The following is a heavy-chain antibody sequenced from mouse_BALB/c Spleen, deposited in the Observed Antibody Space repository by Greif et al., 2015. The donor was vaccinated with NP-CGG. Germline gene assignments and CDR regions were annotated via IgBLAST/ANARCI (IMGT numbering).Heavy chain of an antibody. J-gene: IGHJ4*01. Sequence: QVQLQQSGPELVKPGASVKISCKASGYTFTDYYINWVKQKPGQGLEWIGWIYPGSGNTKYNEKFKGKATLTVDTSSSTAYMQFSSLTFEDTAVYFCARRTGTEAMDYWGQGTPVTVSS. CDR3: ARRTGTEAMDY. V-gene: IGHV1-84*02. CDR2: IYPGSGNT. D-gene: IGHD4-1*01. CDR1: GYTFTDYY.